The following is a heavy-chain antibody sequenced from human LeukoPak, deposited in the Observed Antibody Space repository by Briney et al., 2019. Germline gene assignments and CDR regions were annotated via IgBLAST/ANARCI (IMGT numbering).Heavy chain of an antibody. D-gene: IGHD6-6*01. Sequence: PGGSLRLSCAASGFTFSSYWMHWVRQAPGKGLVWVSRINGEGSSTSSAASVKGRFTISRDNAKNTLYQQMSSRRAQATAVYYRARVTLRISSSSDYWGQGTLGTVSP. CDR3: ARVTLRISSSSDY. V-gene: IGHV3-74*01. CDR1: GFTFSSYW. J-gene: IGHJ4*02. CDR2: INGEGSST.